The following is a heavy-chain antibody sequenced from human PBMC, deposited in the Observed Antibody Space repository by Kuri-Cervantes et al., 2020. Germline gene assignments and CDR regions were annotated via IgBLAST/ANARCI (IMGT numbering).Heavy chain of an antibody. V-gene: IGHV3-9*01. D-gene: IGHD6-19*01. CDR3: AKEGYSSGWSRGGFDY. CDR1: GFTFDDYA. J-gene: IGHJ4*02. CDR2: ISWNSGSI. Sequence: SLKISCAASGFTFDDYAMHWVRQAPGKGLEWVSGISWNSGSIGYADSVKGRFTISRDNAKNSLYLQMNSLRAEDTALYYCAKEGYSSGWSRGGFDYWGQGTLVTGSS.